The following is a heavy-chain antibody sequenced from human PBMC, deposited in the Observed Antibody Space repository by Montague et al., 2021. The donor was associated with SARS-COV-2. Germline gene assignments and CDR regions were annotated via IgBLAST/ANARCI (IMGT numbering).Heavy chain of an antibody. CDR2: TYYRSKWYN. J-gene: IGHJ6*02. CDR3: ARQPLGYDFVYYYGMDV. D-gene: IGHD5-12*01. Sequence: CAISGDSVSSNSAAWNWIRQSPSRGLEWLGRTYYRSKWYNDYAVSVKSRITINPDTSKNQFSLQLNSVTPGDTAVYYCARQPLGYDFVYYYGMDVWGQGTTVTVSS. CDR1: GDSVSSNSAA. V-gene: IGHV6-1*01.